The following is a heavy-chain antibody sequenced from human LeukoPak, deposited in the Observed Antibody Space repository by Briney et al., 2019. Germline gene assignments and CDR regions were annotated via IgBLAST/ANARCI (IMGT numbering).Heavy chain of an antibody. D-gene: IGHD3-10*01. V-gene: IGHV3-53*01. CDR1: GFSVSSNY. Sequence: PGGSLRLSCVASGFSVSSNYMSWVRQAPGKGLEWVSVIYSGGSTYYADSVKGRFTISRDNAQNSLYLQMNSLRVEDTAVYYCARDRGVLDFWGQGTLVTVSS. CDR3: ARDRGVLDF. CDR2: IYSGGST. J-gene: IGHJ4*02.